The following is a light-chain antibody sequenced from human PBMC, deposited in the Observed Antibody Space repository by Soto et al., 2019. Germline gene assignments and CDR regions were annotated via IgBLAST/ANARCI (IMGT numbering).Light chain of an antibody. V-gene: IGKV3-15*01. CDR2: VAS. J-gene: IGKJ4*02. Sequence: EVAMTKSPATLSVSPGERDTLSCSASQSVSSNLAWYQQKPGQTPRLVIYVASTRATGVPASFTGSGSGTEFTLIITSPQPEDFSIYYCQQYNNLHLTVGGGTKVDIK. CDR1: QSVSSN. CDR3: QQYNNLHLT.